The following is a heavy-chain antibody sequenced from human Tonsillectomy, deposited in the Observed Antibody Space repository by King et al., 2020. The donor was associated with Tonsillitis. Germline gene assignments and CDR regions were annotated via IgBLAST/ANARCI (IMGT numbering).Heavy chain of an antibody. V-gene: IGHV3-30-3*01. CDR2: MSFVGRID. J-gene: IGHJ4*02. D-gene: IGHD2-2*01. CDR1: GFTFINFA. CDR3: ASSCSSTSCPGY. Sequence: QLVQSGGGVVQPGRSLRLSCAASGFTFINFAMNWFLQAPGKGLEWVVFMSFVGRIDYYAVSVRGRFTISRDHSKNTLYLQMNSLRAEDTAGYYCASSCSSTSCPGYWGQGTLVTVSS.